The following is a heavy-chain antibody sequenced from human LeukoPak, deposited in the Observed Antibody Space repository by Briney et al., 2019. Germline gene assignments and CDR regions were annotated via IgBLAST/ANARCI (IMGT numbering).Heavy chain of an antibody. D-gene: IGHD1-14*01. CDR1: GFTFRSYG. Sequence: SGGSLRLSCAASGFTFRSYGMHWVRQAPGKGLEWVAFISYDGSNDDYADSVKGRFTISRDNSKNTVDLQMNGLRTEDTAVYYSAKGTGAPNWFESWGQGSLVTVSS. CDR2: ISYDGSND. CDR3: AKGTGAPNWFES. J-gene: IGHJ5*01. V-gene: IGHV3-30*18.